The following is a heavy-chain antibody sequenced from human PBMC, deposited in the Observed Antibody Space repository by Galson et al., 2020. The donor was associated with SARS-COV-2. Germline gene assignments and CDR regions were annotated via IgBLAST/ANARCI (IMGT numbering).Heavy chain of an antibody. CDR3: AKDIFSIAARWGYWYFDL. Sequence: GGSLRLSCAASGFTFDDYAMHWVRQAPGKGLEWVSGISWNSGSIGYADSVKGRFTISRDNAKNSLYLQMNSLRAEDTALYYCAKDIFSIAARWGYWYFDLWGRGTLVTVSS. V-gene: IGHV3-9*01. J-gene: IGHJ2*01. CDR2: ISWNSGSI. D-gene: IGHD6-6*01. CDR1: GFTFDDYA.